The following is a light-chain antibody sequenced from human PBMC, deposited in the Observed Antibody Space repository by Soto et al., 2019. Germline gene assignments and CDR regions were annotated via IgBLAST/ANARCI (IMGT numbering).Light chain of an antibody. Sequence: EIVLTQSPGTLSLSPGERATLSCRASQSVSSSYLAWYQQKPGQDPRLLIYGASSRATGIPDRFSGSGSGTDFTLTISRLEPADFAVYYCQQYGSSPPYTFGQGTKLEIK. CDR1: QSVSSSY. CDR2: GAS. CDR3: QQYGSSPPYT. J-gene: IGKJ2*01. V-gene: IGKV3-20*01.